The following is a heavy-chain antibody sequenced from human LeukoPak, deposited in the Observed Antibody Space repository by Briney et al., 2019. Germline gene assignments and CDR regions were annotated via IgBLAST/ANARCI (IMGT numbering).Heavy chain of an antibody. CDR3: TRDRHRGYSYGDYYYDMDV. CDR1: GFTLGDYA. D-gene: IGHD5-18*01. V-gene: IGHV3-49*03. CDR2: IRSKAYGGTT. Sequence: GGSLRHSCTAPGFTLGDYAMSSFRQAPGKGLEWVGFIRSKAYGGTTEYAAPVKGRFTISRDDSKSIAYLQMNSLKTEDTAVYYCTRDRHRGYSYGDYYYDMDVWGKGTTVTISS. J-gene: IGHJ6*03.